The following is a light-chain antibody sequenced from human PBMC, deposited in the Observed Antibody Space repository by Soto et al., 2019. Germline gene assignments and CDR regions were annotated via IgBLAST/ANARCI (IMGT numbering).Light chain of an antibody. CDR3: KQYCSSPWT. CDR1: QRVLYSSSNKNY. V-gene: IGKV4-1*01. Sequence: DIVMTQSPDSLAVSLGERATINCKSSQRVLYSSSNKNYLAWYQQKPGQPPKLLIYWASTRESGVPDRFSGSGSWTDFTLTISSRQAEDVAVYYCKQYCSSPWTFGQGIKVEIK. J-gene: IGKJ1*01. CDR2: WAS.